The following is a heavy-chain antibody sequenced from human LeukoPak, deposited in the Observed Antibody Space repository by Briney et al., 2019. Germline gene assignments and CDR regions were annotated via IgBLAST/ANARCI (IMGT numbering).Heavy chain of an antibody. CDR2: ISGSGGST. CDR3: AKGMIYCSGGSCYLGTFDI. CDR1: GFTFSSYA. J-gene: IGHJ3*02. Sequence: GGSLRLSCAASGFTFSSYAMSWVRQAPGKGLEWVSAISGSGGSTYYADSVKGRFTISRDNSKNTMYLQMSSLRAEDTAEYFCAKGMIYCSGGSCYLGTFDIWGQGTMVTVSS. V-gene: IGHV3-23*01. D-gene: IGHD2-15*01.